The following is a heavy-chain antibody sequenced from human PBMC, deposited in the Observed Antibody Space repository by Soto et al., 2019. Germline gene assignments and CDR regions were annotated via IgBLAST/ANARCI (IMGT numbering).Heavy chain of an antibody. CDR1: GFTFSTYS. CDR2: ISSRSDI. CDR3: AREYTAWPLAYGLDV. J-gene: IGHJ6*02. D-gene: IGHD2-2*02. V-gene: IGHV3-21*01. Sequence: PXVFLGLSFVCSGFTFSTYSNNWVRQAPGKGLEWVSSISSRSDIYYADSVKGRFTISRDNAKNSVSLQMNSLRAEDTAVYYCAREYTAWPLAYGLDVWGQGTTVTVSS.